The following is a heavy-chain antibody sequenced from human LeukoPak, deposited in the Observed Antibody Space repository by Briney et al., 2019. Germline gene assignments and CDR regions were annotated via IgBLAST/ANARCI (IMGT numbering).Heavy chain of an antibody. V-gene: IGHV3-74*01. D-gene: IGHD3-22*01. CDR2: INRDGSST. J-gene: IGHJ4*02. Sequence: PGGSLRLSCAASGFTFSRNWMLWVRQAPGKGLVWVSRINRDGSSTNYADSVKGRFTISRDNAKNTLYLQMNSLRAEDTAVYYCAREGVGYYDLWGQGTLVTVSS. CDR3: AREGVGYYDL. CDR1: GFTFSRNW.